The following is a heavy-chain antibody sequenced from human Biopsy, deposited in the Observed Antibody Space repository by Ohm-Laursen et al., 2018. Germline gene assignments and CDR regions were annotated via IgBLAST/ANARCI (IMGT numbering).Heavy chain of an antibody. CDR1: GFSVSSYD. D-gene: IGHD6-6*01. CDR3: ARDSSRRAREGGMDV. Sequence: SLRLSCAASGFSVSSYDMNWVRQAPGKGLEWISYISETSSHIYDADSVRGRFTVARDIAKNSLCLQLNSLRVEDTAVYYCARDSSRRAREGGMDVWGQGTTVTV. V-gene: IGHV3-21*01. CDR2: ISETSSHI. J-gene: IGHJ6*02.